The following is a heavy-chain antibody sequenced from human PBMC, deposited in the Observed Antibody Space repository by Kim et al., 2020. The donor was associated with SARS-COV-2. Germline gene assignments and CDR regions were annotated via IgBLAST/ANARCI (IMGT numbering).Heavy chain of an antibody. J-gene: IGHJ4*02. CDR2: INQDGTNR. CDR3: TRPLGRGFSY. D-gene: IGHD1-1*01. Sequence: GGSLRLSCVASGFTFTDTWMIWVRQSPGKGLEWVATINQDGTNRQYVDSVKGRFTVSRDNAKKSLYLQMNSLGAEDTAIYYCTRPLGRGFSYWCQGT. V-gene: IGHV3-7*01. CDR1: GFTFTDTW.